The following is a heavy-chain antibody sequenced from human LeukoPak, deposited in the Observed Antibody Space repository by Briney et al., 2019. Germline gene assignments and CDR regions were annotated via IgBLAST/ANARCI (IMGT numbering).Heavy chain of an antibody. D-gene: IGHD6-19*01. CDR2: IWYDGSNK. J-gene: IGHJ4*02. CDR1: GFTFSSYG. Sequence: GGSLRLSCAASGFTFSSYGMHWVRQAPGKGLEWVAVIWYDGSNKYYADSVKGRFTISRDNSKNTLYLQMNSLRAEDTAVYYCAKWAYSSGWNPFDYWGQGTLVTVSS. V-gene: IGHV3-33*06. CDR3: AKWAYSSGWNPFDY.